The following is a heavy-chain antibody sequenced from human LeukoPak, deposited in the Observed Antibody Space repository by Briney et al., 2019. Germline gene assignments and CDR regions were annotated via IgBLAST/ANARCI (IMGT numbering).Heavy chain of an antibody. CDR3: ARAPRL. CDR2: INHSGST. V-gene: IGHV4-34*01. J-gene: IGHJ6*02. CDR1: GGSFSGDY. Sequence: SETLSLTCAVYGGSFSGDYWSWIRQPPGKGLEWIGEINHSGSTNYNPSLKSRVTISVDTSKNQFSLKLSSVTAADTAVYYCARAPRLWGQGTTVTVSS.